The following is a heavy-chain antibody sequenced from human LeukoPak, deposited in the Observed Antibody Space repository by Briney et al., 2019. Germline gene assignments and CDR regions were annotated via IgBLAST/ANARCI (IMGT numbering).Heavy chain of an antibody. V-gene: IGHV3-30*18. CDR1: GFTFSSYG. CDR3: AKILGYCSGGSCLFDY. Sequence: GRSLRLSCAASGFTFSSYGMHWVRQAPGKGLEWVAVISYDGSNKYYADSVKGRFTISRDNSKNTLYLQMNSLRAEDTAVYYCAKILGYCSGGSCLFDYWGQGTLVTVSS. D-gene: IGHD2-15*01. J-gene: IGHJ4*02. CDR2: ISYDGSNK.